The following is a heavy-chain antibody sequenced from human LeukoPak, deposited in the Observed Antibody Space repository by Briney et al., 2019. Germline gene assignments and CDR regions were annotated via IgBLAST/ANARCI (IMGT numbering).Heavy chain of an antibody. V-gene: IGHV3-74*01. CDR1: GFTFSSYW. Sequence: AGGSLRLSCAASGFTFSSYWMHSVRQAPGKGLVWVSRINSDGSSTSYADSVKGRFTISRDNAKNTLYLQMNSLRAEDTAVYYCASGYSYGYFGYWGQGTLVTVSS. D-gene: IGHD5-18*01. CDR2: INSDGSST. CDR3: ASGYSYGYFGY. J-gene: IGHJ4*02.